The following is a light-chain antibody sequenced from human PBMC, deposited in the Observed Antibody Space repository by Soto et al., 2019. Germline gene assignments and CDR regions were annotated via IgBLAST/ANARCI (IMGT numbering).Light chain of an antibody. Sequence: DIQLTQSPSFLSASVGDTVTITCRASLDIRGYLAWYQQKPGKVPRLLIYSASTLQGVVPSRFSGSGSGTEFTLTISSLQPEDLASYYCQQLDRYPFTFGGGTKVEIK. J-gene: IGKJ4*01. CDR2: SAS. CDR3: QQLDRYPFT. V-gene: IGKV1-9*01. CDR1: LDIRGY.